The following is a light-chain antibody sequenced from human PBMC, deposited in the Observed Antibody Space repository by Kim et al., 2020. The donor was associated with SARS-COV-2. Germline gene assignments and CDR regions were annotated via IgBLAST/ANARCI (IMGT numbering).Light chain of an antibody. CDR1: QSLLHSNGNTD. V-gene: IGKV2-28*01. Sequence: DPDSNSCRSNQSLLHSNGNTDLNWHLHKPGQSPQHLICLGSNRASGVPDRFSGSGLGTDFSLEISRVEAEDVGIYYCMQDLLMPHSFGQGTKLEI. CDR3: MQDLLMPHS. CDR2: LGS. J-gene: IGKJ2*03.